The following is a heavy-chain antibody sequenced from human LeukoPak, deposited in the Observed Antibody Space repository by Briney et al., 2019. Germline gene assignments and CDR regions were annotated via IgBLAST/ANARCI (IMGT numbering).Heavy chain of an antibody. V-gene: IGHV4-61*02. J-gene: IGHJ3*02. D-gene: IGHD5-18*01. CDR1: NGSISSVPYY. CDR3: ARDPPGYSSPLGI. CDR2: IYTSGNT. Sequence: SETLSLTCSVSNGSISSVPYYWSWIRQPAGKGLEWIGRIYTSGNTNYSPSLRSRVTISIDTSENQFSLKLNSVTAADTAVYYCARDPPGYSSPLGIWGRGTLVTVSS.